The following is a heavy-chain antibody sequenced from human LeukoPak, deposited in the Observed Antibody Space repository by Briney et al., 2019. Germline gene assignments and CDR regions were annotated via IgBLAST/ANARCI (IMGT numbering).Heavy chain of an antibody. Sequence: GGSLRLSCAASGFTFSSYWMHWVRQAPGKGLVWVSRINSDGSSTSYADSVKGRFTISRDNSKNTLYLQMNSLRAEDTAVYYCAKMRAEYSSSSTDYWGQGTLVTVSS. J-gene: IGHJ4*02. CDR1: GFTFSSYW. CDR3: AKMRAEYSSSSTDY. V-gene: IGHV3-74*01. D-gene: IGHD6-6*01. CDR2: INSDGSST.